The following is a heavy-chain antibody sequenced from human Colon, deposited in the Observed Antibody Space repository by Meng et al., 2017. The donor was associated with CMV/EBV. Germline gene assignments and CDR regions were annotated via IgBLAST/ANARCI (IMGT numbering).Heavy chain of an antibody. CDR1: GYTFTDYS. V-gene: IGHV1-2*02. Sequence: QLKLGRAVAGVKIPGASVKVSWKGSGYTFTDYSIYWVRQAPGQGLEWMGLINSNTGATKYAQKFQNRITMTRDTSINTVYMQLSGLRSDDTAVYYCERVGGWIGSSSIFGWFDPWGQGTLVTVSS. CDR2: INSNTGAT. D-gene: IGHD6-6*01. J-gene: IGHJ5*02. CDR3: ERVGGWIGSSSIFGWFDP.